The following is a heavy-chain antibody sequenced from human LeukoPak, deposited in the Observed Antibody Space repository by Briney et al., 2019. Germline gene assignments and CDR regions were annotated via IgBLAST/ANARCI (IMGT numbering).Heavy chain of an antibody. CDR2: IYCGGST. CDR1: GGSVISSSHY. Sequence: KPSETLSLTCTVSGGSVISSSHYWGWARQPPGKGLEWIGSIYCGGSTYYNPSLKSRVTISVDTSKNQFSLKLSSVTAADTAVFYCATNPAILWFGEFPGAFDIWGQGSMVAVSS. J-gene: IGHJ3*02. D-gene: IGHD3-10*01. V-gene: IGHV4-39*07. CDR3: ATNPAILWFGEFPGAFDI.